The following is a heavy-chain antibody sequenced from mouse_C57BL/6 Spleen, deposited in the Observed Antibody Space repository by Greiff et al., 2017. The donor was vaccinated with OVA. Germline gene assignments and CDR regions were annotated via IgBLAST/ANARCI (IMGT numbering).Heavy chain of an antibody. CDR1: GFNIQNTY. D-gene: IGHD3-2*02. CDR3: ARSADSSGWVAY. CDR2: IDPANGNT. J-gene: IGHJ3*01. V-gene: IGHV14-3*01. Sequence: VQLQQSVAELVRPGASVKLSCTASGFNIQNTYMHWVKQRPEQGLEWIGRIDPANGNTNSAPKFQGKATITADTSSNTAYLQLSSLTSEDTAIYYCARSADSSGWVAYWGQGTLGTVSA.